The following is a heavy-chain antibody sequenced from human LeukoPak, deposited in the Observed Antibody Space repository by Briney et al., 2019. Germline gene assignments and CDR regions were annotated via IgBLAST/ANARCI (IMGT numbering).Heavy chain of an antibody. CDR3: AKDGYSSGWSDY. V-gene: IGHV3-23*01. CDR1: GFTFSSYA. CDR2: ISGSGGGT. D-gene: IGHD6-19*01. Sequence: GGSLRLSCADSGFTFSSYAMRWVRQAPGKGLEWVSAISGSGGGTYYADSVKGRFTISRDNSKNTLYLQMNSLRAEDTAVYYCAKDGYSSGWSDYWGQGTLVTVSS. J-gene: IGHJ4*02.